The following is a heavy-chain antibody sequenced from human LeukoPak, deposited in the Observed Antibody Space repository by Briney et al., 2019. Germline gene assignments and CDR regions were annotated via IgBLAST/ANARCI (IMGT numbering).Heavy chain of an antibody. Sequence: GGSLRHSCAASGFPFSNFAMSWVRQAPWKGLEWVSSISGSGDTTYYSDSVKGLFTISRGNSRNTLSLQMYSLTADDTAVYYCARPVRGPSLLTRDAFNVWGRGAMVTVSS. J-gene: IGHJ3*01. CDR2: ISGSGDTT. CDR3: ARPVRGPSLLTRDAFNV. V-gene: IGHV3-23*01. D-gene: IGHD3-9*01. CDR1: GFPFSNFA.